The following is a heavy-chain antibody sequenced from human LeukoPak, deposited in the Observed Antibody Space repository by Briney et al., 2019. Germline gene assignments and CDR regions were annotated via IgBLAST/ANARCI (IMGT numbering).Heavy chain of an antibody. D-gene: IGHD6-19*01. J-gene: IGHJ4*02. CDR3: ARDLLTVTGTDY. V-gene: IGHV3-23*01. Sequence: GGSLRLSCAASGFTFSSYAMHWVRQAPGKGLEWVSGVSGPGRTTYYADYVKGRFTISRDNSRDTLYLQMNSLGVEDTAVYYCARDLLTVTGTDYWGQGTLVTVSS. CDR2: VSGPGRTT. CDR1: GFTFSSYA.